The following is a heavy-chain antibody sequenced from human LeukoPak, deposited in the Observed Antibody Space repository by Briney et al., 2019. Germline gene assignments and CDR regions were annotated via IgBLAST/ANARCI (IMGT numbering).Heavy chain of an antibody. CDR2: IYSGGNT. CDR3: TRLLYYYDSDIYQRYFDY. V-gene: IGHV3-53*01. Sequence: GGSLRLSCAASGLTFSSNYMNWVRQAPGKGLEWVSIIYSGGNTHYADSVTGRFTISRDNSQNTLYLQMNSLSPEDTAVYYCTRLLYYYDSDIYQRYFDYGGQGTLVTVSS. CDR1: GLTFSSNY. D-gene: IGHD3-22*01. J-gene: IGHJ4*02.